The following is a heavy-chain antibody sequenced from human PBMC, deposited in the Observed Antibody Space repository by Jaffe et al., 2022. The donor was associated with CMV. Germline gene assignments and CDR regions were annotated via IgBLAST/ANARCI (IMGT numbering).Heavy chain of an antibody. CDR1: GFTFSDYY. CDR3: ARVTEYRAARPPYYYYYYMDV. Sequence: QVQLVESGGGLVKPGGSLRLSCAASGFTFSDYYMSWIRQAPGKGLEWVSYISSSSSYTNYADSVKGRFTISRDNAKNSLYLQMNSLRAEDTAVYYCARVTEYRAARPPYYYYYYMDVWGKGTTVTVSS. CDR2: ISSSSSYT. D-gene: IGHD6-6*01. J-gene: IGHJ6*03. V-gene: IGHV3-11*06.